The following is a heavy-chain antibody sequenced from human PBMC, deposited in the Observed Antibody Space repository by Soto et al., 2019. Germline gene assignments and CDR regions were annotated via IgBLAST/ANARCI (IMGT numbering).Heavy chain of an antibody. CDR2: ISGSGGST. Sequence: GGSLRLSCAASGFTFSSYAMSWVRQAPGKGLEWVSAISGSGGSTYYADSVKGRFTISRDNSKNTLYLQMNSLRAEDTAVYYCAKDREFRYRSSLPPSNFDYWGQGTLVTVSS. CDR3: AKDREFRYRSSLPPSNFDY. CDR1: GFTFSSYA. D-gene: IGHD6-13*01. V-gene: IGHV3-23*01. J-gene: IGHJ4*02.